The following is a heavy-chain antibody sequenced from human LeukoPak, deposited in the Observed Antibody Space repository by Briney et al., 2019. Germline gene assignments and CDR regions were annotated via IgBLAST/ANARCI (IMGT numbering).Heavy chain of an antibody. CDR1: GFTFGDYA. CDR2: IRSKAYGGTT. J-gene: IGHJ6*03. D-gene: IGHD3-22*01. CDR3: TREVVISNFYYYYYMDV. Sequence: GGSLRLSCTASGFTFGDYAMSWVRQAPGRGLEWVGFIRSKAYGGTTEYAASVKGRFTISRDDSKSIAYLQMNSLKTEDTAVYYCTREVVISNFYYYYYMDVWGKGTTVTVSS. V-gene: IGHV3-49*04.